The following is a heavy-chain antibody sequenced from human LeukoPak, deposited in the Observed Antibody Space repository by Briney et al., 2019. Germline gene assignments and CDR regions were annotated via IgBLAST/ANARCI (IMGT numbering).Heavy chain of an antibody. CDR2: INPNSGGT. Sequence: ASVKVSCKASGYTFTGYYMHWVRQAPGQGLEWMGWINPNSGGTNYAQKFQGRVTMTRDTSISTAYTELSRLRSDDTAVYYCARDIEDFWSGPTWGQGTLVTVSS. CDR3: ARDIEDFWSGPT. J-gene: IGHJ5*02. CDR1: GYTFTGYY. V-gene: IGHV1-2*02. D-gene: IGHD3-3*01.